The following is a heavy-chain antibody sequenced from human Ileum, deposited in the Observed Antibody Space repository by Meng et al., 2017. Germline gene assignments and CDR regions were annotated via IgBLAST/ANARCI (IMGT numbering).Heavy chain of an antibody. Sequence: GESLKISCAGSGFTFSGFWMSWVRQAPGKGLGGVANINQGGSDKYYMDSVKGRFTISRDNAESSLSLQMNSLRAEDTAVYYCARIVCTATDCYYDYWGQGTLVTVSS. CDR3: ARIVCTATDCYYDY. V-gene: IGHV3-7*01. D-gene: IGHD2-21*02. CDR2: INQGGSDK. J-gene: IGHJ4*02. CDR1: GFTFSGFW.